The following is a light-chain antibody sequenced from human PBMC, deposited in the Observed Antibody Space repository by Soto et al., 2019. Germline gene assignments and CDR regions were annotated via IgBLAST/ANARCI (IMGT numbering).Light chain of an antibody. J-gene: IGKJ1*01. CDR3: QEYNSSPEA. CDR1: QGISNY. Sequence: DIQMTQSPSSLSASVGDRVTITCRASQGISNYLAWYQQTPAKFPRVLMYAASTLQSGVPSRFSGSASGIDFTVTISSLQPEDVATYYCQEYNSSPEAFGQGTKVEIK. CDR2: AAS. V-gene: IGKV1-27*01.